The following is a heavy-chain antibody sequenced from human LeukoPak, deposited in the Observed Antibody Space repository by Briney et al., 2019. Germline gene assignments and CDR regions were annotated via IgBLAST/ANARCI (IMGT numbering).Heavy chain of an antibody. CDR3: ARDQGMATISEFDY. CDR1: GGTFTSYT. J-gene: IGHJ4*02. CDR2: IIPILGIA. V-gene: IGHV1-69*04. D-gene: IGHD5-24*01. Sequence: SVKVSCKASGGTFTSYTISWVRQAPGQGLEWMGRIIPILGIANYAQKFQGRVTITADKSTSTAYMELSSLRSEDTAVYYCARDQGMATISEFDYWGQGTLVTVSS.